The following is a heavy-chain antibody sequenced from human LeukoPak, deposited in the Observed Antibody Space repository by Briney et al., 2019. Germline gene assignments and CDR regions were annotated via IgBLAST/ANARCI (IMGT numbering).Heavy chain of an antibody. J-gene: IGHJ4*02. CDR1: GYTFTTYG. CDR2: ISTYNGNT. CDR3: ARDPTNWIDY. V-gene: IGHV1-18*01. D-gene: IGHD1-1*01. Sequence: ASVKVSCKASGYTFTTYGISWVRQAPGQGLEWMGWISTYNGNTIYAQKLQGRVTMTTDTSTTTAYMELRSLRSDDTAVYYCARDPTNWIDYWGQGTLVTVSS.